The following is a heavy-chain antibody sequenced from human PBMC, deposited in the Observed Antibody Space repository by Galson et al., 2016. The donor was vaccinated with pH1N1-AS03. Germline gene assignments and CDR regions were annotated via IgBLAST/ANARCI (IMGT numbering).Heavy chain of an antibody. Sequence: SLRLSCAGSGFSFSTFGMYWVRQAPGRGLEWVASIWYDGSNKYYLDSVKGRFTISRDNSQVTLYLQMNSLRADDTAVYYCAKDRVSSTSYRFDPWGQGTLVIVSS. J-gene: IGHJ5*02. CDR1: GFSFSTFG. V-gene: IGHV3-33*06. CDR3: AKDRVSSTSYRFDP. D-gene: IGHD2-2*01. CDR2: IWYDGSNK.